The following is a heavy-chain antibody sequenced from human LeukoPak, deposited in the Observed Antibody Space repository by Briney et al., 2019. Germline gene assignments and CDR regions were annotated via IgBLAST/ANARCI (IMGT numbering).Heavy chain of an antibody. Sequence: GGSLRLSCAASGFTFSSYSMNWVRQAPGKGLEWVSFISSSSSYIYYADSVKGRFTISRDNAKNSLYLQMNSLRAEDTAVYYCARCVMGYSGYDFDYWGQGTLVTVSS. J-gene: IGHJ4*02. CDR2: ISSSSSYI. CDR3: ARCVMGYSGYDFDY. D-gene: IGHD5-12*01. V-gene: IGHV3-21*01. CDR1: GFTFSSYS.